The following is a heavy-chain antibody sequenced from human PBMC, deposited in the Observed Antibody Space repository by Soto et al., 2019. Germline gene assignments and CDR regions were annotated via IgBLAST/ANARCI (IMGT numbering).Heavy chain of an antibody. V-gene: IGHV3-74*01. CDR3: ARETWPRGRYTPLYNWFDP. CDR2: INSDGSST. Sequence: GRSLRPSCAASAFTFSSCWMHWVRQAPGKGLVWVSRINSDGSSTSYADSVKGRFTISRDNAKNTLYLQMNSLRAEDTAVYYCARETWPRGRYTPLYNWFDPWRQGTLVTVYS. D-gene: IGHD1-26*01. CDR1: AFTFSSCW. J-gene: IGHJ5*02.